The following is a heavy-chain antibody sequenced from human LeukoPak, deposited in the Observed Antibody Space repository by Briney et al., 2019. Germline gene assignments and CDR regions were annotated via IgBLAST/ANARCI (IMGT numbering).Heavy chain of an antibody. CDR2: VIPIFVTA. D-gene: IGHD5-18*01. J-gene: IGHJ4*02. Sequence: SVKVSCKASRGTFSSYAISWVRQAPGQGLEWMGRVIPIFVTANYAQKFKGRVTITTDESTSTAYMELSSLRSEDTAVYYCARERDTAMVLPFDYWGQETLVTVSS. V-gene: IGHV1-69*05. CDR1: RGTFSSYA. CDR3: ARERDTAMVLPFDY.